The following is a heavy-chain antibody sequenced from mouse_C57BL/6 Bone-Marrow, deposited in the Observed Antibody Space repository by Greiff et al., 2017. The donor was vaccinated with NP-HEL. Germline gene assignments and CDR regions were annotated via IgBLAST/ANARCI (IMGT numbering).Heavy chain of an antibody. Sequence: LQESGAELVKPGASVKISCKASGYAFSSYWMNWVKQRPGKGLEWIGQIYPGDGDTNYNGKFKGKATLTADKSSSTAYMQLSSLTSEDSAVYFCARDFPYYYGSSYSYFDYWGQGTTLTVSS. CDR1: GYAFSSYW. D-gene: IGHD1-1*01. J-gene: IGHJ2*01. V-gene: IGHV1-80*01. CDR2: IYPGDGDT. CDR3: ARDFPYYYGSSYSYFDY.